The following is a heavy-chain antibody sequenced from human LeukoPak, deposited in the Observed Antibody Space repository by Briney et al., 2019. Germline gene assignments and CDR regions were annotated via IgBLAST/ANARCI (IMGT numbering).Heavy chain of an antibody. D-gene: IGHD1-14*01. Sequence: GRTLRLFCATSILIYRRFSILCARQAPARAREYVSSIRGNGETFYADSVKGRLTLSSDSSRNTVYFQLNNLRVEDTAIYYCARASWVSTTDAARWGQGTLVTVSS. J-gene: IGHJ4*02. CDR1: ILIYRRFS. CDR2: IRGNGET. CDR3: ARASWVSTTDAAR. V-gene: IGHV3-23*01.